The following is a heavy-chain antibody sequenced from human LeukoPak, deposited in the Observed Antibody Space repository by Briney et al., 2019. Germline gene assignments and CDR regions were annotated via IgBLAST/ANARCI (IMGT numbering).Heavy chain of an antibody. CDR2: IRSKTDGGTT. D-gene: IGHD3-10*01. CDR1: GFTFGNAW. J-gene: IGHJ4*02. CDR3: TTEHKYYYASGSYYNVRFDY. V-gene: IGHV3-15*01. Sequence: GGSLRLSCAASGFTFGNAWVSRVRQAPGQGLRWFGRIRSKTDGGTTDYTAPVKGRFTISRDDSKNTLYLQMNSLKTQSTVVYYCTTEHKYYYASGSYYNVRFDYWGQGTLVTVSS.